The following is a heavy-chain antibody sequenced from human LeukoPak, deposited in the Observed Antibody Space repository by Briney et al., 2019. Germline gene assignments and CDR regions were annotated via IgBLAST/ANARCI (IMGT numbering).Heavy chain of an antibody. V-gene: IGHV4-34*01. Sequence: PSETLSLTCAVYGGSFSGYYWSWIRQPPGKGLEWIGEINHSGSTNYNPSLKSRVTISVDTSKNQFSLKLSSVTAADTAVYFCARGFRGDNFDYWGQGTLVTVSS. CDR3: ARGFRGDNFDY. J-gene: IGHJ4*02. D-gene: IGHD7-27*01. CDR2: INHSGST. CDR1: GGSFSGYY.